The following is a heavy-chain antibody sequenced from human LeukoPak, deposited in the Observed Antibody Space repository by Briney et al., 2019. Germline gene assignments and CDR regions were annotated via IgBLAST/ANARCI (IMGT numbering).Heavy chain of an antibody. Sequence: GASVKVPCKASGGTFSRYAISWVRQAPGQGLEWMGWISVYNGNTDSAQSLQGRLTLTTDTSTNTGYMELRNLRSDDTVVYYCAREVDYYDTSDYFPLGYWGQGTLVTVSS. D-gene: IGHD3-22*01. CDR1: GGTFSRYA. J-gene: IGHJ4*02. CDR2: ISVYNGNT. V-gene: IGHV1-18*01. CDR3: AREVDYYDTSDYFPLGY.